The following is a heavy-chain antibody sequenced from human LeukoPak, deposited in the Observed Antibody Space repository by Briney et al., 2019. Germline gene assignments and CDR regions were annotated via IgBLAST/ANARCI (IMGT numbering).Heavy chain of an antibody. CDR2: ISAYNGNT. CDR3: ARDPTIVGATTIGWYFDL. D-gene: IGHD1-26*01. J-gene: IGHJ2*01. CDR1: GYTFTSYG. V-gene: IGHV1-18*01. Sequence: ASVKVSCKASGYTFTSYGISWVRQAPGQGLEWMGWISAYNGNTNYAQKLQGRVTMTTDTSTSTAYMELRSLRSDDTAVYYCARDPTIVGATTIGWYFDLWGRGTLVT.